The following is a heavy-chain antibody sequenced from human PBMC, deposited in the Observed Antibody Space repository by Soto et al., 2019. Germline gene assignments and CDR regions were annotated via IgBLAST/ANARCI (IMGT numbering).Heavy chain of an antibody. V-gene: IGHV3-48*02. J-gene: IGHJ1*01. CDR2: ISSSSSPI. CDR1: GFTFSSYS. D-gene: IGHD3-10*01. CDR3: ARDRGYYSY. Sequence: EVQLVESGGGLVQPGGSLRLSCAASGFTFSSYSMNWVRQAPGKGLEWVSCISSSSSPIYYADSVKGRFTISRDNAKNSLYLQMNSLRDADTAVYYCARDRGYYSYWGQGTLVTVSS.